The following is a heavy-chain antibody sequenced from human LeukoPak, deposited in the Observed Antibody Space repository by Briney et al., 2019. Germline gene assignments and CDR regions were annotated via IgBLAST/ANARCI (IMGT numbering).Heavy chain of an antibody. CDR1: GFTFDDYG. J-gene: IGHJ4*02. V-gene: IGHV3-20*04. CDR3: AIVIRYFDWSPTYFYY. CDR2: INWNGGST. Sequence: GGSLRLSCAASGFTFDDYGMSWVRQAPGKGLEWVSGINWNGGSTGYADSVKGRFTISRDNAKNSLYLQMNSLRAEDTALYYCAIVIRYFDWSPTYFYYWLQGTLVTVSS. D-gene: IGHD3-9*01.